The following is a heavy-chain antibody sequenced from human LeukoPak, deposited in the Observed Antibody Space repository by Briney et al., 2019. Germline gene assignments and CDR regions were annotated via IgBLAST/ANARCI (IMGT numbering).Heavy chain of an antibody. V-gene: IGHV3-23*01. Sequence: GGSLRLSCAVSGFTVSSYGMTWVRLAPGKGLEWVSAFSATDGSAQNAEVGRGRFTISRDNSKNSLYLQMNSLRDEDTAVYYCAKARIAAAGTGAFDVWGQGTMVTVSS. J-gene: IGHJ3*01. CDR1: GFTVSSYG. CDR3: AKARIAAAGTGAFDV. D-gene: IGHD6-13*01. CDR2: FSATDGSA.